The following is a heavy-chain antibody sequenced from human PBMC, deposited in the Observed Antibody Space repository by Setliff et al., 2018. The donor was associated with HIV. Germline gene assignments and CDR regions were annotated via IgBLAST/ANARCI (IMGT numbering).Heavy chain of an antibody. CDR2: VYHTGTA. V-gene: IGHV4-39*01. Sequence: KTSETLSLTCAVYGASISDSNSYWAWIRQPPGRGLEWIGTVYHTGTAYYNSSLKSRVAISIDTSNNRFSLRLYSVTAADTAMYYCARQNYYDISGYYERPLDFDYWGQGTLVTVSS. D-gene: IGHD3-22*01. J-gene: IGHJ4*02. CDR1: GASISDSNSY. CDR3: ARQNYYDISGYYERPLDFDY.